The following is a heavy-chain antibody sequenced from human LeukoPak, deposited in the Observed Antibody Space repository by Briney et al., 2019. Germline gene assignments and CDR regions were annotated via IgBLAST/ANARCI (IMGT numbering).Heavy chain of an antibody. CDR3: AREKESPYYYDSSGYYYGYYYYYMDV. V-gene: IGHV3-30*04. CDR1: GFTFSSYA. D-gene: IGHD3-22*01. J-gene: IGHJ6*03. CDR2: ISYDGSNK. Sequence: PGGSLRLSCAASGFTFSSYATHWVRQAPGKGLEWVAVISYDGSNKYYADSVKGRFTISRDNSKNTLYLQMNSLRAEDTAVYYCAREKESPYYYDSSGYYYGYYYYYMDVWGKGTTVTVSS.